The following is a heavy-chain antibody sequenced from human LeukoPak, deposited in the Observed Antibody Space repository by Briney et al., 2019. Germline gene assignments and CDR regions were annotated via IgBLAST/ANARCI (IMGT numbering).Heavy chain of an antibody. CDR3: TRTNPDAYNDY. V-gene: IGHV4-34*01. Sequence: SETLSLTCAVYGGSFSGYFWSWIRQPPGKGLEWIGEINHSGITNYNPSLQSRVTISVDTSKNQFSLKLSSVTAADTAVYYCTRTNPDAYNDYWGQGTLVTVSS. CDR2: INHSGIT. J-gene: IGHJ4*02. CDR1: GGSFSGYF. D-gene: IGHD5-24*01.